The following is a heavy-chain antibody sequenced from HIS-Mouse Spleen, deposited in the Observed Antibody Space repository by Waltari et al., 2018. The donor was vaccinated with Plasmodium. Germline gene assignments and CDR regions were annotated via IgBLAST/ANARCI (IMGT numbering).Heavy chain of an antibody. CDR1: GFTFSSYG. CDR2: IWYDGSNK. Sequence: QVQLVESGGGVVQPGRSLRLSCAASGFTFSSYGMHWVRQAPGKGLEWVAVIWYDGSNKYYADSVKGRFTISRDNSKNTLYPQMNSLRAEDTAVYYCAKGAGAPGYFDLWGRGTLVTVSS. CDR3: AKGAGAPGYFDL. J-gene: IGHJ2*01. V-gene: IGHV3-33*06.